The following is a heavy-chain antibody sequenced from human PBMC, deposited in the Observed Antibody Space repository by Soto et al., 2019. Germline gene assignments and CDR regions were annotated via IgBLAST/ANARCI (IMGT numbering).Heavy chain of an antibody. D-gene: IGHD2-8*01. V-gene: IGHV1-24*01. J-gene: IGHJ6*03. CDR2: FDPEDGET. CDR3: ATRYCTNGVCYTGGDYYYYMDV. Sequence: ASVKVSCKVSGYTLTELSMHWVRQAPGKGLEWMGGFDPEDGETIYAQKFQGRVTMTEDTSTDTAYMELSNLRSEDTAVYYCATRYCTNGVCYTGGDYYYYMDVWGKGTTVTVS. CDR1: GYTLTELS.